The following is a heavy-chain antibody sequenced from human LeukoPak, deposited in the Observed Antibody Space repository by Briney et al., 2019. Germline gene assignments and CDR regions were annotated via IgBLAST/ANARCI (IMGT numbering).Heavy chain of an antibody. Sequence: GGSLRLSCAASGFTFDAYALHWVRQTPGRGLEWVSGISRNSDSVVYADSVKGRFTTSRDNSKNTLYLQMNSLRAEDTAVYYCAKVPGRGWELLAGYYMDVWGKGTTVTVSS. CDR1: GFTFDAYA. CDR2: ISRNSDSV. D-gene: IGHD1-26*01. CDR3: AKVPGRGWELLAGYYMDV. V-gene: IGHV3-9*01. J-gene: IGHJ6*03.